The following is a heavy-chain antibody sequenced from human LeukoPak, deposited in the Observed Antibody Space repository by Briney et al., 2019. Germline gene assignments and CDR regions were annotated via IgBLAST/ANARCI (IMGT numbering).Heavy chain of an antibody. D-gene: IGHD2-2*02. V-gene: IGHV1-18*01. CDR3: ARVDIVVVPAALQYFQH. J-gene: IGHJ1*01. CDR1: GYTFTSYG. CDR2: ISAYNVYT. Sequence: ASVKVSCKASGYTFTSYGISWVRQAPGQGLEWMGWISAYNVYTNYAQKLQGRVTMTTDTSTSTAYMELRSLRSDDTAVYYCARVDIVVVPAALQYFQHWGQGTLVTVSS.